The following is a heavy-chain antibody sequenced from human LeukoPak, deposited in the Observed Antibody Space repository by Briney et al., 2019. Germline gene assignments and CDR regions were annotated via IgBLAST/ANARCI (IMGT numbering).Heavy chain of an antibody. CDR3: ARVVRDGSGYNYYFDY. D-gene: IGHD3-22*01. V-gene: IGHV4-39*01. CDR2: IYYTGST. CDR1: GGSISRIIYY. Sequence: SETLSLTCTVSGGSISRIIYYWGWIRQPPGKGLEWIGSIYYTGSTCYTPSLRSRVTISVDTSKNQFSLKLSAVTAADTTVYYCARVVRDGSGYNYYFDYWGQGTLVTVSS. J-gene: IGHJ4*02.